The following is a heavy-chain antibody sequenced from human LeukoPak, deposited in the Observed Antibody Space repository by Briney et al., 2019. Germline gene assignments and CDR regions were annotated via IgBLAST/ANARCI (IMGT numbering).Heavy chain of an antibody. D-gene: IGHD5/OR15-5a*01. CDR2: ITYSGST. Sequence: PSQTLSHTCTVSGASVGSGGYYWPWIRQHPEKGLEWIGYITYSGSTYYNPSLKSRVTISLDTSKNQFSLKLNSVTAADTAVYHCASLHYYYFYMDVWGKGTTVTVSS. V-gene: IGHV4-31*03. J-gene: IGHJ6*03. CDR3: ASLHYYYFYMDV. CDR1: GASVGSGGYY.